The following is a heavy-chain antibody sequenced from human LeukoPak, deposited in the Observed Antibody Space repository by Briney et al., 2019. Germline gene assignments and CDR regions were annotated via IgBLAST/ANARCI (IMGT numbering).Heavy chain of an antibody. CDR1: GYTFTSYY. J-gene: IGHJ5*02. Sequence: ASVKVSCKASGYTFTSYYMHWVRQAPGQGLEWMGIINPSGGSTSYAQKFQGRVTMTTDTSTSTAYMELRSLRSDDTAVYYCARVSAGVFDPWGQGTLVTVSS. CDR3: ARVSAGVFDP. CDR2: INPSGGST. D-gene: IGHD6-13*01. V-gene: IGHV1-46*01.